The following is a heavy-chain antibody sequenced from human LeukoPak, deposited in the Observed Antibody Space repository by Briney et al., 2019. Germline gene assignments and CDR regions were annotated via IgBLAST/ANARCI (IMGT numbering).Heavy chain of an antibody. V-gene: IGHV3-30*01. CDR1: GFTFSSYA. J-gene: IGHJ4*02. D-gene: IGHD6-13*01. Sequence: GRSLRLSCAASGFTFSSYAMHWVRQAPGKGLEWVAVISYDGTNKYYADSVKGRFTISRDNSKNTLYLQMNSLRAEDTAVYYCARVGFIEAGGTGVGFFDYWGQGTLVTVSS. CDR3: ARVGFIEAGGTGVGFFDY. CDR2: ISYDGTNK.